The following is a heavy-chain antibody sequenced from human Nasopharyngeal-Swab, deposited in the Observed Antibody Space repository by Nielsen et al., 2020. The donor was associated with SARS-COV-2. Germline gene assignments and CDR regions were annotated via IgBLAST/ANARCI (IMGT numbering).Heavy chain of an antibody. CDR2: ISWKSGNM. J-gene: IGHJ6*03. D-gene: IGHD3-10*01. Sequence: GGSLRLSCVASGFSFDDYTMHWVWQAPGKGLEWVSGISWKSGNMGYADSVKGRFTISRDNAKNSVYLQMNSLRPEDTALYYCAKTMVRGDFYYFLDVWGKGTTVTVSS. V-gene: IGHV3-9*01. CDR1: GFSFDDYT. CDR3: AKTMVRGDFYYFLDV.